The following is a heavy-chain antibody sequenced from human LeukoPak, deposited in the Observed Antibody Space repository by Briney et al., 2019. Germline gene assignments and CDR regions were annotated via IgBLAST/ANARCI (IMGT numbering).Heavy chain of an antibody. D-gene: IGHD2-8*01. J-gene: IGHJ3*02. CDR2: VFYSGST. CDR3: ARDPKYARYEVGFDI. V-gene: IGHV4-30-4*08. Sequence: SETLSLTCTVSGGSNSSGDYYWSWIRQPPGKGLEWIGYVFYSGSTYYNPSLKSRVTTSVDTSKNQFYLKLSSVTAADTAVYYCARDPKYARYEVGFDIWGHGTMVTVSS. CDR1: GGSNSSGDYY.